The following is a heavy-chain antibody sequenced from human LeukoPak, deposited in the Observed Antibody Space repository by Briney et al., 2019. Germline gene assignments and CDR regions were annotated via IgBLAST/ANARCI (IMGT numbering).Heavy chain of an antibody. CDR1: GFTFDDYA. D-gene: IGHD1-14*01. J-gene: IGHJ3*02. V-gene: IGHV3-9*01. CDR3: AKETRGAFDI. CDR2: ISWNSGSI. Sequence: GGSLRLSCAASGFTFDDYAMHWVRQAPGKGLEWVSGISWNSGSIGYADSVKGRFTISRDNAKNSLYLQMNSLRAEDTALYYCAKETRGAFDIWGQGTMVTVSS.